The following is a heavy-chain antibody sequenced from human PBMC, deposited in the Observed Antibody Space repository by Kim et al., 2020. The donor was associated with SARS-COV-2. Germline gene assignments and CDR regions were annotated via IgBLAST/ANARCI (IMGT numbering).Heavy chain of an antibody. V-gene: IGHV3-48*02. Sequence: GGSLRLSCAASGFTFSSYSMNWVRQAPGKGLEWVSYISSSSSTIYYADSVKGRFTISRDNAKNSLYLQMNSLRDEDTAVYYCALITMVRGPAAPWGQGTLVTVSS. CDR2: ISSSSSTI. D-gene: IGHD3-10*01. CDR1: GFTFSSYS. J-gene: IGHJ5*02. CDR3: ALITMVRGPAAP.